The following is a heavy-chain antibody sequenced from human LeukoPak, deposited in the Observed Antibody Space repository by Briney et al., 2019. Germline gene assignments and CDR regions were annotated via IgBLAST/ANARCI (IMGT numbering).Heavy chain of an antibody. Sequence: SVKVSCKASGYTFTSYYMHWVRQAPGHGLEWMGGIIPIFGTANYAQKFQGRVTITADESTSTAYMELSSLRSEDTAVYYCASYYGSGSYYNGGQEYYFDYWGQGTLVTVSS. V-gene: IGHV1-69*13. D-gene: IGHD3-10*01. CDR3: ASYYGSGSYYNGGQEYYFDY. CDR2: IIPIFGTA. CDR1: GYTFTSYY. J-gene: IGHJ4*02.